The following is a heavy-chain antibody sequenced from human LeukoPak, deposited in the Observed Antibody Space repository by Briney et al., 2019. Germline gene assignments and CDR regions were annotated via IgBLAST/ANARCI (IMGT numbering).Heavy chain of an antibody. J-gene: IGHJ4*02. Sequence: SETLSLTCTVSGGSISSGGYYWSWIRQPPGKGLEWIGYIYHSGSTYYNPSLKSRVTISVDRSKNQFSLKLSSVTAADAAVYYCARVREAYTNPFFDYWGQGTLVTVSS. CDR1: GGSISSGGYY. V-gene: IGHV4-30-2*01. CDR3: ARVREAYTNPFFDY. D-gene: IGHD4-11*01. CDR2: IYHSGST.